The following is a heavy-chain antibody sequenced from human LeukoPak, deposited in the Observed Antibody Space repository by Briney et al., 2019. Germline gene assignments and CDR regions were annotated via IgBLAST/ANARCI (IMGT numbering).Heavy chain of an antibody. CDR3: ARRKGYYYGDRGWFDP. Sequence: SETLSLTCAVSGGSFSGYYWSWIRQPPGKGLEWIGEINHSGSTNYNPSLKSRVTISVDTSKNQFSLKLSSVTAADTAVYYCARRKGYYYGDRGWFDPWGQGTLVTVSS. V-gene: IGHV4-34*01. J-gene: IGHJ5*02. CDR2: INHSGST. CDR1: GGSFSGYY. D-gene: IGHD4-17*01.